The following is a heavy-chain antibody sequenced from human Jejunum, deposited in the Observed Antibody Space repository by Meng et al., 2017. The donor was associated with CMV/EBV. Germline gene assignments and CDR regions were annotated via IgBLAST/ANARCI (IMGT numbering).Heavy chain of an antibody. CDR3: ARLPDTSGWYGMDV. J-gene: IGHJ6*02. CDR1: GFAFTYSS. Sequence: SGFAFTYSSMNWVRQAPGKGLEWVSSISSSSSYINYADSVKGRFTLSRDNAKNSLYLQMNSLRAEDTAVYYCARLPDTSGWYGMDVWGQGTTVTVSS. D-gene: IGHD6-19*01. CDR2: ISSSSSYI. V-gene: IGHV3-21*01.